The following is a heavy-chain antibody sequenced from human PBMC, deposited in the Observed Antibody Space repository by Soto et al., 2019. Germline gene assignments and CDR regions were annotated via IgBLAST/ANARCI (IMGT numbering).Heavy chain of an antibody. Sequence: LRLSCAASGFTFSTYGMHWVRQAPGKGLEWVAVISYDGSNKYYADSVKGRFTISRDNSKNTLYLQMNSLRVEDTAVYYCAKDRVPELRHFYYGMDVWGQGTTVTVSS. CDR1: GFTFSTYG. V-gene: IGHV3-30*18. J-gene: IGHJ6*02. CDR2: ISYDGSNK. D-gene: IGHD1-7*01. CDR3: AKDRVPELRHFYYGMDV.